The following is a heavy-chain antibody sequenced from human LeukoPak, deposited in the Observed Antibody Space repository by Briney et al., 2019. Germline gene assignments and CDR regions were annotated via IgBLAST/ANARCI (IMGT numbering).Heavy chain of an antibody. CDR2: IYPGDSDT. CDR1: GYSFTSYW. Sequence: GESLKISCKGSGYSFTSYWIGWVRQMPGKGLEWMGIIYPGDSDTRYSPSFQGQVTISADKSISTAYLQWSSLKAPDTAMYYCARSVVPRGDAFDIWGQGTMVTVSS. V-gene: IGHV5-51*01. D-gene: IGHD3-22*01. J-gene: IGHJ3*02. CDR3: ARSVVPRGDAFDI.